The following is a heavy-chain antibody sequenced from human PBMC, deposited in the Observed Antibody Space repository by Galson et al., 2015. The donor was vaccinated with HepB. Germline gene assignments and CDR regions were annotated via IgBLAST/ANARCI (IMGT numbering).Heavy chain of an antibody. V-gene: IGHV1-69*13. CDR3: ARPARYCSSTSCSKPRVPYYYYMDV. D-gene: IGHD2-2*01. Sequence: SVKVSCKASGGTFSSYAISWVRQAPGQGLEWMGGIIPIFGTANYAQKFQGRVTITADESTSTAYMELSSLRSEDTAVYYCARPARYCSSTSCSKPRVPYYYYMDVWGKGTTVTVSS. CDR2: IIPIFGTA. J-gene: IGHJ6*03. CDR1: GGTFSSYA.